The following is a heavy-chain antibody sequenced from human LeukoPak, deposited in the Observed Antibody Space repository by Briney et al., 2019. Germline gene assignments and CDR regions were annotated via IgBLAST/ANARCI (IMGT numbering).Heavy chain of an antibody. J-gene: IGHJ3*02. Sequence: GGSLRLSCAASGFTFSSYAMSWVRQAPGKGLEWVSAISGSGGSTYYADSVKGRFTISRDNSKNTLFLQLDSLRVEDTAIYYCAKEEMPHAFDIWGQGTMVTVSS. D-gene: IGHD5-24*01. V-gene: IGHV3-23*01. CDR1: GFTFSSYA. CDR2: ISGSGGST. CDR3: AKEEMPHAFDI.